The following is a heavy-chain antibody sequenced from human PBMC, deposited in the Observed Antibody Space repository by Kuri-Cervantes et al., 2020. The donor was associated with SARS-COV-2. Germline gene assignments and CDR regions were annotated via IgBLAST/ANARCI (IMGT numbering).Heavy chain of an antibody. V-gene: IGHV3-11*06. CDR3: ARGAANYYYMDV. D-gene: IGHD3-16*01. CDR1: GFTFSDYY. CDR2: ISSSSSYT. J-gene: IGHJ6*03. Sequence: GGSLRLSCAASGFTFSDYYMSWIRQAPGKGLKWVSYISSSSSYTNYADSVKGRFTISRDNAKNSLYLQMNSLRAEDTAVYYCARGAANYYYMDVWGKGTTVTVSS.